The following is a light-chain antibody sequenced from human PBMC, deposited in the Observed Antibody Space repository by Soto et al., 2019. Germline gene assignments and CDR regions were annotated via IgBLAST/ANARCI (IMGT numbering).Light chain of an antibody. CDR3: SSYTSSSTRV. Sequence: QSALTQPASMSGSPGQSITISCTGTSSDIGRYNYVSWYQQHPGKAPKLMIYDVSNRPSGVSNRFSGSKSGNTASLTISGLQAEDEADYYCSSYTSSSTRVFGTGTQVTVL. CDR1: SSDIGRYNY. V-gene: IGLV2-14*01. J-gene: IGLJ1*01. CDR2: DVS.